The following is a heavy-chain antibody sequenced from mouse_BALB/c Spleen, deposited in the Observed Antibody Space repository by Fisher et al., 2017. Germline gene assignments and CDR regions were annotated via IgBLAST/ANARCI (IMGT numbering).Heavy chain of an antibody. CDR3: ARRSFRYAMDY. J-gene: IGHJ4*01. Sequence: KFKGKATFTADTSSSTAYMQLSSLTSVDSAVYFCARRSFRYAMDYWGQGTSVTVSS. V-gene: IGHV1-84*01.